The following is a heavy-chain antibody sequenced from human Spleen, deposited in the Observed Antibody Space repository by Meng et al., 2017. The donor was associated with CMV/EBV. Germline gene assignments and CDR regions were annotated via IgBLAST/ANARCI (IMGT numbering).Heavy chain of an antibody. Sequence: GESLKISCAASGFTFSSYSMNWVRQAPGKGLEWVSSISSSSSYIYYADSVKGRFIISRDNAKNSLYLQMNSLRAEDTAVYYCARGPTGTTFFPYFDYWGQGTLVTVSS. D-gene: IGHD1-7*01. CDR3: ARGPTGTTFFPYFDY. CDR2: ISSSSSYI. J-gene: IGHJ4*02. V-gene: IGHV3-21*01. CDR1: GFTFSSYS.